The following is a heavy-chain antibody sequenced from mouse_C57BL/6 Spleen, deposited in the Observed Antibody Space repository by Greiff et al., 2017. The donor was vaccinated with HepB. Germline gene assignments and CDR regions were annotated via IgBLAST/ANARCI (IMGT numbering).Heavy chain of an antibody. CDR3: ARKGDGYWYFDV. J-gene: IGHJ1*03. V-gene: IGHV2-2*01. Sequence: VQGVESGPGLVQPSQSLSITCTVSGFSLTSYGVHWVRQSPGKGLEWLGVIWSGGSTDYNAAFISRLSISKDNSKSQVFFKMNSLQADDTAIYYCARKGDGYWYFDVWGTGTTVTVSS. CDR2: IWSGGST. CDR1: GFSLTSYG.